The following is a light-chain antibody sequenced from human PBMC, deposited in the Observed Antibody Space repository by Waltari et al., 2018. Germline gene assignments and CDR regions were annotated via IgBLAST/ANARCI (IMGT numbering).Light chain of an antibody. CDR3: QQYNNWPRT. Sequence: EIVMTQSPATLSVSPGERATLSCRASQSVCSNLAWYQQKPGQAPRLLFYGASTRATGIPARFSGSGSGTEFTLTISSLQSEDFAVYYCQQYNNWPRTFGQGTKVEIK. CDR1: QSVCSN. J-gene: IGKJ1*01. CDR2: GAS. V-gene: IGKV3-15*01.